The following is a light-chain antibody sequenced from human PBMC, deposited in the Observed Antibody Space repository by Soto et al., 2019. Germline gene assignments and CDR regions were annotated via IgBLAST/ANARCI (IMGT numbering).Light chain of an antibody. CDR2: AAS. CDR1: QGISSY. V-gene: IGKV1-8*01. CDR3: QQYYSYPLT. J-gene: IGKJ4*01. Sequence: AIRMTQSPSSLSASTGDRVTITCRASQGISSYLAWYQQKPGKAPKLLSYAASTLQSGVPSRFSGSGSGTDFTLTISCLQSEDFATYYCQQYYSYPLTFGGGTKVEIK.